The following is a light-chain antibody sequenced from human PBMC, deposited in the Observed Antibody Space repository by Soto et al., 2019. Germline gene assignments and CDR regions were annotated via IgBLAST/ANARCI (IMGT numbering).Light chain of an antibody. CDR2: LNSDGSH. Sequence: QLVLTQSPSASASLGASVKLTCTLSSGHSSYAIAWHQQQPEKGPRYLMKLNSDGSHSKGDGIPGRFSGSSSGAERYLTISSLQSEDEADYYCQTWVTGIYVFGTGTKLTVL. CDR1: SGHSSYA. J-gene: IGLJ1*01. V-gene: IGLV4-69*01. CDR3: QTWVTGIYV.